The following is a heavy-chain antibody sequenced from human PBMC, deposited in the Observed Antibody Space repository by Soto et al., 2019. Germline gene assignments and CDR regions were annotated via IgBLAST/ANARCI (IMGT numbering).Heavy chain of an antibody. CDR1: GGSFSGYY. CDR2: INHSGST. CDR3: ARDKITGLFDY. Sequence: SETLSLTCAVYGGSFSGYYWTWIRQPPGTGLEWIGEINHSGSTNYNPSLKSRVTISVDTSKNQFSLKLTSETAADTAVYYCARDKITGLFDYWGQGTLVTVSS. V-gene: IGHV4-34*01. J-gene: IGHJ4*02. D-gene: IGHD2-8*02.